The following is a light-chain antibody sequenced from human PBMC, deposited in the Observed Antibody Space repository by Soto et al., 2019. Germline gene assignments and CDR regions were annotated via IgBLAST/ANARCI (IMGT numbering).Light chain of an antibody. CDR2: SAS. CDR3: QQVKHYPLT. V-gene: IGKV1-9*01. J-gene: IGKJ4*01. CDR1: QDISTH. Sequence: DIQLTQSPSFLSASVGDRVTITCRASQDISTHLAWYQQKPGRAPKLLIFSASTLQSWVPSGFSGSGSGTEFTLTISSLQPEDFATAYCQQVKHYPLTFGGGTKVEIQ.